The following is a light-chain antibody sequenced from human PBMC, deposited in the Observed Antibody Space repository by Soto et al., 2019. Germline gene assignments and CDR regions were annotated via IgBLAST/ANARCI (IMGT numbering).Light chain of an antibody. Sequence: EIVMTQSPATLSVSPGERATLSCRASQSVRSNLAWYQQKPGQAPRLLIYVASTRATGIPARFSGSGSGTEFTLTISTLQSEDTAVYYCQQYNTWPLTFGGGTKVDIK. J-gene: IGKJ4*01. CDR3: QQYNTWPLT. V-gene: IGKV3-15*01. CDR1: QSVRSN. CDR2: VAS.